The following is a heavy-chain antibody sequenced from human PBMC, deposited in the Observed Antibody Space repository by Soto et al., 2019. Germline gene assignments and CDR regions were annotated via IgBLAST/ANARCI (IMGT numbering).Heavy chain of an antibody. J-gene: IGHJ3*02. Sequence: EVQLVETGGGLIQPGGSLRLSCAASGFTVSSNYMSWVRQAPGKGLEWVSVIYSGGSTYYADSVKGRFTISRDNSKNTLYLQKNSLRAEDTAVYYCASRTAAITMIPYDAFDIWGQGTMVTVSS. CDR3: ASRTAAITMIPYDAFDI. CDR1: GFTVSSNY. CDR2: IYSGGST. V-gene: IGHV3-53*02. D-gene: IGHD3-22*01.